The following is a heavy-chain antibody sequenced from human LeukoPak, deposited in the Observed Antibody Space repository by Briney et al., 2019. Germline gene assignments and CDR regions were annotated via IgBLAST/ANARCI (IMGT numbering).Heavy chain of an antibody. Sequence: SETLSLTCTVSGCTINISYWSWIRQPPGKGLEWIGYIYYRGSTNYNPSLKSRVTISVDTSKNQYSLKLSFVTAADTAVYYCARSGVFTGYDAFDIWGQGTRVTVSS. V-gene: IGHV4-59*08. CDR1: GCTINISY. CDR2: IYYRGST. CDR3: ARSGVFTGYDAFDI. J-gene: IGHJ3*02. D-gene: IGHD6-13*01.